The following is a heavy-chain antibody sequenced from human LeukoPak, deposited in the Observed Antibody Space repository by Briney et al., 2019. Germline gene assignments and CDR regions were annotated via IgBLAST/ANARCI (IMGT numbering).Heavy chain of an antibody. CDR2: ISNSGDAT. J-gene: IGHJ4*02. D-gene: IGHD1-1*01. V-gene: IGHV3-23*01. Sequence: GGSLRLSCAGSGFIFSNYAMSWVRQAPGQGLEWVSTISNSGDATFYADAVKGRFTISRDNSKNTLNLQMYSLRAEDTAIYYCATAPPYTKYSDNSGQGSLLTVSS. CDR3: ATAPPYTKYSDN. CDR1: GFIFSNYA.